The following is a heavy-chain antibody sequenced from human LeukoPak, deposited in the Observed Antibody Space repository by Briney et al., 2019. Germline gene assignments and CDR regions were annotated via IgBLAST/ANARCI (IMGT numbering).Heavy chain of an antibody. CDR2: INFDGSEK. Sequence: GGSLRLSCAASGFAFANYWMTWVRQAPGKGLEWVAIINFDGSEKYYADSLKGRFTISRDNAEKSLYLQMNSLRAEDTALYYCARGGDSGWSLSHWGQGTLVTV. J-gene: IGHJ1*01. V-gene: IGHV3-7*01. CDR3: ARGGDSGWSLSH. CDR1: GFAFANYW. D-gene: IGHD6-13*01.